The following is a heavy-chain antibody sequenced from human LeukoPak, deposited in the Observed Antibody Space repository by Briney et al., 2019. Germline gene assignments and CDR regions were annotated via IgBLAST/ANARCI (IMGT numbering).Heavy chain of an antibody. CDR1: GYTFTNYG. D-gene: IGHD2-21*02. CDR3: ARDRRVVTAIPFNFDI. V-gene: IGHV1-2*02. CDR2: INPNSGGT. Sequence: ASVKVSCKASGYTFTNYGISWVRQAPGQGLEWLGWINPNSGGTNYAQKFQGRVTMTRDTSISTAYMELSSLRSDDTAVYYCARDRRVVTAIPFNFDIWGQGTMVTVSS. J-gene: IGHJ3*02.